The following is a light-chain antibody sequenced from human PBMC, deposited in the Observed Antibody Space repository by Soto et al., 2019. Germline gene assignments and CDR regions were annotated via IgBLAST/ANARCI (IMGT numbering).Light chain of an antibody. J-gene: IGKJ3*01. CDR2: KAS. Sequence: DIQVTQSPSTLSASVGDSVTISCRASQIISNWLAWYQQKPGKAPKLLIYKASTLESGAPSRFSGIESGADFTLTSSCLQPDDFATYYCQPYNTFLLTFGPGTKVDIK. V-gene: IGKV1-5*03. CDR3: QPYNTFLLT. CDR1: QIISNW.